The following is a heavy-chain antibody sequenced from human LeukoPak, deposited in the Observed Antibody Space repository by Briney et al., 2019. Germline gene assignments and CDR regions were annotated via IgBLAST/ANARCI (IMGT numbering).Heavy chain of an antibody. CDR2: IKTDGSIT. V-gene: IGHV3-74*01. CDR3: ARDLYRIVVVPHYFDY. CDR1: GFSFSVYW. D-gene: IGHD3-22*01. Sequence: GGSLRLSCAASGFSFSVYWMHWVRQAPGKGPVWVSRIKTDGSITDYADSVKGRVTISRDNAKNTLYLQMNSLRAEDTAVYYCARDLYRIVVVPHYFDYWGQGTLVTVSS. J-gene: IGHJ4*02.